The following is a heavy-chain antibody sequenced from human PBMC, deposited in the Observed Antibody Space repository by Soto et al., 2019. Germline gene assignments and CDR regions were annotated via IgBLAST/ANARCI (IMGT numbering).Heavy chain of an antibody. CDR2: IDYVGST. V-gene: IGHV4-59*11. J-gene: IGHJ4*02. CDR3: VRQRANYFVF. CDR1: GDSINSRY. Sequence: PTETLSLTCSVSGDSINSRYWSCIRQPPGKGLEWIGYIDYVGSTNYAPSLQSRVTMSVDTSKNQVSLKLRYVTAADTAVYYCVRQRANYFVFRGQ.